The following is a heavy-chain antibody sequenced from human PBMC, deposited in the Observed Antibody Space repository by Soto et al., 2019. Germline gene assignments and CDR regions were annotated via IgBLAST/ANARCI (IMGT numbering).Heavy chain of an antibody. CDR1: GFTFSSYG. D-gene: IGHD4-4*01. J-gene: IGHJ5*01. CDR2: RWFYGSKV. CDR3: ARAVTAAKGGFDS. V-gene: IGHV3-33*01. Sequence: QVELVESGGGVVQPGGALRLACAASGFTFSSYGMHWVRQAPGKGLEWVAVRWFYGSKVFDAASVEGRFSISRDNSKNMVYLEMNSPRDVDTAVYYCARAVTAAKGGFDSWGQGNVVTVSS.